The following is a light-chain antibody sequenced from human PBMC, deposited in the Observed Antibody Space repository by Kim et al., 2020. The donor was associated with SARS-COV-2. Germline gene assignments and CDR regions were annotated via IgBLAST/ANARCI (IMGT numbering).Light chain of an antibody. V-gene: IGKV3-15*01. CDR1: QSVSSN. CDR2: GAS. CDR3: QQYNNWLT. Sequence: EIVMTQSPATLSVSPGERATLSCRASQSVSSNLAWYQQKPGQAPRLLIYGASTRATGIPARFSGSGSGTEFTLTISSLQSEDFAVYYWQQYNNWLTFGGGTKVEI. J-gene: IGKJ4*01.